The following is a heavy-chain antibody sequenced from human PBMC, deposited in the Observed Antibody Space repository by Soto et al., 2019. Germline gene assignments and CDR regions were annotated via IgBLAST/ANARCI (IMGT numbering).Heavy chain of an antibody. D-gene: IGHD6-19*01. CDR1: GYTFTSYA. V-gene: IGHV1-3*01. Sequence: ASVKVSCKASGYTFTSYAMRWVRQAPGQRLEWMGWINAGNGNTKYSQKFQGRVTMTTDTSTSTAYMELRSLRSDDTAVYYCTRHREQWLVSSNYYYYGMDVWGQGTTVTVSS. CDR3: TRHREQWLVSSNYYYYGMDV. J-gene: IGHJ6*02. CDR2: INAGNGNT.